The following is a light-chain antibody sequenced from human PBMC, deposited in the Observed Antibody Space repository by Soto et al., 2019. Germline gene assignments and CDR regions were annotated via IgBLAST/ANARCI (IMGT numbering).Light chain of an antibody. CDR1: QSVSNN. CDR3: QQYNNWPPWT. CDR2: GAS. Sequence: EIVMTQSPATLSVSPGERATLSCRASQSVSNNLAWYQQKAGQAPRLLIYGASTRATGIPARFSGSGSGTEFTLTISSLKSEDFAVYYCQQYNNWPPWTCGQGTKVEIK. J-gene: IGKJ1*01. V-gene: IGKV3-15*01.